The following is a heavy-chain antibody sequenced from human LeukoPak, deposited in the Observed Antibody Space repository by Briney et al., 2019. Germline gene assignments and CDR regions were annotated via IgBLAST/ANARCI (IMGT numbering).Heavy chain of an antibody. CDR2: ITPLFGTA. Sequence: ASVKVSCKASGGTFSKYTISWVRQRPGQGLEWMGGITPLFGTANYAQKFQGRVTITADESASTAYMELSSLRSEDTAVYYCASPFQSASDTFDIWGQVTMVTVSS. CDR3: ASPFQSASDTFDI. J-gene: IGHJ3*02. CDR1: GGTFSKYT. D-gene: IGHD3-16*01. V-gene: IGHV1-69*13.